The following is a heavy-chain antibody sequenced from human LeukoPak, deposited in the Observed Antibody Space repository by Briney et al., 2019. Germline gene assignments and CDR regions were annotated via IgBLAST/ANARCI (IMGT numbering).Heavy chain of an antibody. CDR3: ARGLYERDTMIVVVYDY. V-gene: IGHV1-8*01. CDR1: GYTFTSYD. D-gene: IGHD3-22*01. Sequence: ASVKVSCKASGYTFTSYDINWVRQATGQGLEWMGWMNPNSGNTGYAQKFQGRVTMTRNTSISTAYMELSSLRSEDTAVYYCARGLYERDTMIVVVYDYWGQGTLVTVSS. CDR2: MNPNSGNT. J-gene: IGHJ4*02.